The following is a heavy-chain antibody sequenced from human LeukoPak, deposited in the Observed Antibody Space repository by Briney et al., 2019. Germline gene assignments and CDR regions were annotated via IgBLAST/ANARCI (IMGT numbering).Heavy chain of an antibody. CDR2: ISSSSSYI. CDR1: GFTFSSYS. J-gene: IGHJ4*02. CDR3: ARDSGGDYSIDY. Sequence: GGSLRLSCAASGFTFSSYSMNWVRQAPGKGLEWVSSISSSSSYIYYADSVKGRFTISRDNAKHSLYLQMNSLRAEDTAVYYCARDSGGDYSIDYWGQGTLVTVSS. D-gene: IGHD4-17*01. V-gene: IGHV3-21*01.